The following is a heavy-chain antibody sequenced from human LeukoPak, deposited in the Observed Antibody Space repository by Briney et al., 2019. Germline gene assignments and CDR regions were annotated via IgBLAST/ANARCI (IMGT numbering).Heavy chain of an antibody. CDR1: GYTFTSYD. CDR3: ARGAPGSYCSGGSCPYFDY. V-gene: IGHV1-8*01. CDR2: VNPNSGHT. J-gene: IGHJ4*02. D-gene: IGHD2-15*01. Sequence: ASVKVSCKASGYTFTSYDINWVRQTTGQGLEWMGWVNPNSGHTGYAQKFQGRVTMTRNTSISTAYMELSSLTSEDTAVYYCARGAPGSYCSGGSCPYFDYWGQGTLVSVSS.